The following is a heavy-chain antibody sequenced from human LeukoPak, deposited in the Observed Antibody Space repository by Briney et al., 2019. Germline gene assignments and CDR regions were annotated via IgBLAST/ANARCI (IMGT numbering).Heavy chain of an antibody. CDR1: GFTFSSYS. D-gene: IGHD4-17*01. Sequence: GGSLRLSCAASGFTFSSYSMNWVRQAPGKGLEWVSSISSSSSYIYYADSVKGRFTISRDNAKNSLYREMNSLRAEDTAVYYCARDPTVTTCLDYWGQGTLVTVSS. CDR2: ISSSSSYI. V-gene: IGHV3-21*01. CDR3: ARDPTVTTCLDY. J-gene: IGHJ4*02.